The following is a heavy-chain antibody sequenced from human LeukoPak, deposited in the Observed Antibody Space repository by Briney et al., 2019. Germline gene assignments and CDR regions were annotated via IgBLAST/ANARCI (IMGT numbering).Heavy chain of an antibody. CDR1: GYTLTELS. J-gene: IGHJ4*02. D-gene: IGHD6-6*01. V-gene: IGHV1-24*01. CDR2: FDPEDGET. CDR3: ATDHISSSYTDAFDY. Sequence: ASVKVSCKVSGYTLTELSMHWVRQAPGKGLEWMGGFDPEDGETIYAQKFQGRVTMTEDTSTDTAYMELSSLRSEDTAVYYCATDHISSSYTDAFDYWGQGTLVTVSS.